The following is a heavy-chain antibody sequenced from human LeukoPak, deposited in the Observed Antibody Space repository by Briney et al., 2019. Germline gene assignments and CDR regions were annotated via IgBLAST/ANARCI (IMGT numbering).Heavy chain of an antibody. CDR2: IYSDGST. Sequence: GGSLRLSCAASGFTVSSNYMSWVRQAPGKGLEWLSVIYSDGSTYYADSVKGRFTISRDNSKNTLYLQMNSLRAEDTAVYYCARGLYYYDRSGYLYFWGQGTLVTVSS. CDR1: GFTVSSNY. CDR3: ARGLYYYDRSGYLYF. D-gene: IGHD3-22*01. V-gene: IGHV3-53*01. J-gene: IGHJ4*02.